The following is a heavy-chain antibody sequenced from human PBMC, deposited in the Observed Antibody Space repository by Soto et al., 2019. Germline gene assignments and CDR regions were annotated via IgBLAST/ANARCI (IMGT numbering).Heavy chain of an antibody. J-gene: IGHJ6*02. CDR2: IIPTFGRT. CDR3: ARGPLSSFAMDV. Sequence: SVKVSCKASGDTFSSYAISWVRQAPGKGLEWMGKIIPTFGRTNYARKFQGRLTISADDSTSTAYMELSSLLSEDTAVYYCARGPLSSFAMDVWGQGTTVTVSS. V-gene: IGHV1-69*13. CDR1: GDTFSSYA. D-gene: IGHD3-10*02.